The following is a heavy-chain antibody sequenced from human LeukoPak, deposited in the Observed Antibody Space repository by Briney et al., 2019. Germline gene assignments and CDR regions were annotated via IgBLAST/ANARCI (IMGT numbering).Heavy chain of an antibody. V-gene: IGHV3-23*01. CDR3: AKSYSGWPTYYFDY. CDR2: VSGSGGST. D-gene: IGHD6-19*01. CDR1: GFTFSSYA. J-gene: IGHJ4*02. Sequence: GGSLRLSCAASGFTFSSYAMSWVRQAPGKGLEWVSAVSGSGGSTYYADSVKGRFTISRDNSKNTLYLQMNSLRAEDTAVYYCAKSYSGWPTYYFDYWGQGTLVTVSS.